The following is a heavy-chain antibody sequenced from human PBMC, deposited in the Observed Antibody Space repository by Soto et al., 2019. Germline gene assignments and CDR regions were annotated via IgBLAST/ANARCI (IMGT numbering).Heavy chain of an antibody. J-gene: IGHJ4*02. CDR2: IIPIFGTA. V-gene: IGHV1-69*13. CDR3: AMRTGPTSFAY. D-gene: IGHD1-7*01. CDR1: GGTFSSYA. Sequence: GASVKVSCKASGGTFSSYAISWVRQAPGQGLEWMGGIIPIFGTANYAQKFQGRVTITADESTSTAYMELSSLRSEDTAVYYCAMRTGPTSFAYWGQGSLVTVSS.